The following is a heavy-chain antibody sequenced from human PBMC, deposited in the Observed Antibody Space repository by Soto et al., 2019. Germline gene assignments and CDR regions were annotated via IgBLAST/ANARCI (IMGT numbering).Heavy chain of an antibody. V-gene: IGHV3-21*01. J-gene: IGHJ4*02. CDR1: GFTFSSYS. D-gene: IGHD6-19*01. Sequence: GGSLRLSCAASGFTFSSYSMNWVRQAPGKGLEWVSSISSSSSYIYYADSVKGRFTISRDNAKNSLYLQMNSLRAEDTVVYYCARVPGYSSDNYFDYWGQGTLVTVSS. CDR3: ARVPGYSSDNYFDY. CDR2: ISSSSSYI.